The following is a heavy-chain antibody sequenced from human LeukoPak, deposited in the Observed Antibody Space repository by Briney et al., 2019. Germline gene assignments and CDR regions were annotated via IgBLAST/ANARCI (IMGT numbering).Heavy chain of an antibody. V-gene: IGHV4-59*13. D-gene: IGHD4-23*01. J-gene: IGHJ5*01. Sequence: PSETLSLTCTISGGSISSNYWSWIRQPPGKGLEWIGCHYSGNTNYNPSLKSRATISVDMSKNQFSLTLNSVTAADTAVYYCARPAIRWACDSWGQGALVTVSS. CDR1: GGSISSNY. CDR2: HYSGNT. CDR3: ARPAIRWACDS.